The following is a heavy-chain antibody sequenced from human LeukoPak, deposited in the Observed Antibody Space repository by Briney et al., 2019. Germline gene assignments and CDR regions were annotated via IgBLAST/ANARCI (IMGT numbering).Heavy chain of an antibody. V-gene: IGHV4-59*01. J-gene: IGHJ6*02. CDR3: ARTSPATPLLRYFDWSSSPMDV. CDR2: IYYSGST. CDR1: GGSISSYY. Sequence: PSETLSLTCTVSGGSISSYYWSWIRQPPGKGLEWIGYIYYSGSTNYNPSFKSRVTISVDTSKNQFSLKLSSVTAADTAVYYCARTSPATPLLRYFDWSSSPMDVWGQGTTVTVSS. D-gene: IGHD3-9*01.